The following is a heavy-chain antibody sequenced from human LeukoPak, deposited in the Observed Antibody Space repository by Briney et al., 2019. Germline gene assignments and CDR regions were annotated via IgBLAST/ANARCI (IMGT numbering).Heavy chain of an antibody. D-gene: IGHD6-6*01. CDR3: ARRGRHSSNSFDY. Sequence: SETLSLTCTVSGGSISSYYWSWIRQPAGKGLEWIGRIYTSGSTYSNPSLKSRVTISIDTSKNQFSLKLNSVTAADTAVYYCARRGRHSSNSFDYWGQGTLVTVSS. V-gene: IGHV4-4*07. CDR1: GGSISSYY. CDR2: IYTSGST. J-gene: IGHJ4*02.